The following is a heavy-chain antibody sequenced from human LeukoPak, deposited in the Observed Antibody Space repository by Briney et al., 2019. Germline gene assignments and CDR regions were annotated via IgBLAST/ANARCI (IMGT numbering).Heavy chain of an antibody. CDR1: GGSISTSNYY. CDR3: ARDAESYSSGYYYVFDY. V-gene: IGHV4-39*07. CDR2: IFYSGST. D-gene: IGHD3-22*01. J-gene: IGHJ4*02. Sequence: SETLSLTCTVSGGSISTSNYYWGWIRQPPGKGLEWIGNIFYSGSTYYSPSLKSRVTISVDTSKNQFSLKLSSVTAADTAVYYCARDAESYSSGYYYVFDYWGQGTLVTVSS.